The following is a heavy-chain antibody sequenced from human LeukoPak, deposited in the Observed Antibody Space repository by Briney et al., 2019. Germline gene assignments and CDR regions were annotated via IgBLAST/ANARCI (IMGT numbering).Heavy chain of an antibody. J-gene: IGHJ4*02. D-gene: IGHD1-26*01. CDR1: GYIFTGYY. Sequence: ASVKVSCKASGYIFTGYYMHWVRQAPGQGLEWLGWINPNSGGINYALKFQGRVTMTRDTSINTVYMELSRLRSDDTAMYYCTRALGSDSWGQGTLVTVSS. CDR3: TRALGSDS. CDR2: INPNSGGI. V-gene: IGHV1-2*02.